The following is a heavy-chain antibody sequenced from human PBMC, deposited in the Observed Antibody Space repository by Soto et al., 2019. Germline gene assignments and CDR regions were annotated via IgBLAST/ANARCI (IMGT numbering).Heavy chain of an antibody. V-gene: IGHV4-34*01. D-gene: IGHD2-2*01. CDR2: INHSGST. J-gene: IGHJ5*02. Sequence: QVQLQQWGAGLLKPSETLSLTCAVYGGSFSGYYWSWIRQPPGKGLEWIGEINHSGSTNYNPSLKSRVTISVDTSNNQFSLKLSSVTAADTAVYYCARGVVVVPAAIYGDWFDPWGQGTLVTVSS. CDR1: GGSFSGYY. CDR3: ARGVVVVPAAIYGDWFDP.